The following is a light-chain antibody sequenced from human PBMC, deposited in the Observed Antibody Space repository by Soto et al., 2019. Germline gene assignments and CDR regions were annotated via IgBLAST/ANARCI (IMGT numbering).Light chain of an antibody. CDR1: QSVGSS. J-gene: IGKJ1*01. Sequence: ETVLTQSPATLSFSPGEIATLSCRASQSVGSSLAWYQQKLGQAPRLLIYDASNRATGIPARFSGSGSGTDFTLTISSLEPEDXAVXYCQQRSDWWTFGQGTKVEIK. CDR3: QQRSDWWT. V-gene: IGKV3-11*01. CDR2: DAS.